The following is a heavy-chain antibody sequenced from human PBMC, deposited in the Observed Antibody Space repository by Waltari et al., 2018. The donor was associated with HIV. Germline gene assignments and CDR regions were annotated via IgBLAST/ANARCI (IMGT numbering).Heavy chain of an antibody. Sequence: QVQLVESGGGVVQPGTSLRLSCAASGLTLRSYDLPWVPPAPGKGLECVAFISNDGSNTYYADSVKGRFTISRDNSKSTLYLQMNSLRAEDTAIYYCARDYCSSTSCLFDYWGQGTLVTVSS. V-gene: IGHV3-30-3*01. D-gene: IGHD2-2*01. CDR2: ISNDGSNT. CDR3: ARDYCSSTSCLFDY. J-gene: IGHJ4*02. CDR1: GLTLRSYD.